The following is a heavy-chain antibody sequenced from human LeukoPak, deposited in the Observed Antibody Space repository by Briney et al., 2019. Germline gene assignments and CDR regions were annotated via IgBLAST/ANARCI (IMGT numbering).Heavy chain of an antibody. J-gene: IGHJ5*02. CDR1: GYTFTSYG. V-gene: IGHV1-18*04. D-gene: IGHD3-10*01. Sequence: ASVKVSCKASGYTFTSYGISWVRQAPGQGLEWMGWISAYNGNTNYAQKLQGRVTMTTDTSTSTAYMELRSLRSDDTAVYYCARRGLYGSGSYYVVWFDPWGQGTLVTVSS. CDR2: ISAYNGNT. CDR3: ARRGLYGSGSYYVVWFDP.